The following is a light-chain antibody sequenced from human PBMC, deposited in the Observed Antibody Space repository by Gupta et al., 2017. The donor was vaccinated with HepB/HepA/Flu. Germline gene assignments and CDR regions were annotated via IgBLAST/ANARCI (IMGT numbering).Light chain of an antibody. V-gene: IGKV1-5*03. J-gene: IGKJ1*01. CDR1: QSISNW. CDR3: QQYSDYSWT. Sequence: GDRVTITCRATQSISNWLAWYQQKPGKAPKVLIYKASNLESGVPSRFSGSGSGTEFTLTISSLQPDDFATYYCQQYSDYSWTFGQGTKVEI. CDR2: KAS.